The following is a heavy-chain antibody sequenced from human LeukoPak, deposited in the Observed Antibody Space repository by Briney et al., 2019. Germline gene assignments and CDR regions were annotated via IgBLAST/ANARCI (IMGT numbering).Heavy chain of an antibody. CDR3: ARNSSGWYDPNYFDY. V-gene: IGHV1-18*01. J-gene: IGHJ4*02. D-gene: IGHD6-19*01. CDR1: GYTFTSYG. Sequence: ASVKVSCKASGYTFTSYGISWVRQAPGQGLEWMGWIGAYNGNTNYAQNLQGRVTMTTDTSTSTAYMELRSLRSDDTAVYYCARNSSGWYDPNYFDYWGQGTLVTVSS. CDR2: IGAYNGNT.